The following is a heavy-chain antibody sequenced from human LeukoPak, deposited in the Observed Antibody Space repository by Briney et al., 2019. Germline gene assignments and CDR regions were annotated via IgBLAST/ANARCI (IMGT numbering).Heavy chain of an antibody. V-gene: IGHV4-34*01. J-gene: IGHJ4*02. D-gene: IGHD4-17*01. CDR1: GGSFSGYY. CDR3: ARDVFGDHGDY. Sequence: PSETLSLTCAVYGGSFSGYYWSWIRQPPGKGLEWIGEINHSGSTNYNPSLKSRVTISVDTSKNQFSLKLSSVTAADTAVYCCARDVFGDHGDYWGQGTLVTVSS. CDR2: INHSGST.